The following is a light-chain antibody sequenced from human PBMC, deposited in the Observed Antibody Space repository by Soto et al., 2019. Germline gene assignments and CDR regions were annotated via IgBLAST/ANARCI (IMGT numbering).Light chain of an antibody. J-gene: IGLJ2*01. V-gene: IGLV2-11*01. CDR3: CSYAGSYTLV. CDR2: DVS. Sequence: QSVLTQPRSVSGSPGQSVTISCIGTSSDVGGYNYVSWYQQHPGKAPKLMIYDVSKRPSRVPDRFSGSKSGNTASLTISGLQAEDEADYYCCSYAGSYTLVFGGGTKVTVL. CDR1: SSDVGGYNY.